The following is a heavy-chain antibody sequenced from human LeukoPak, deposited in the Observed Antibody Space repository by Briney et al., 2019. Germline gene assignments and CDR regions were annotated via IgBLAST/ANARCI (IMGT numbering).Heavy chain of an antibody. J-gene: IGHJ4*02. V-gene: IGHV1-2*06. CDR2: INPNSGGT. CDR1: GYTFTSYD. CDR3: ARVEDVWGSYRIDY. Sequence: GASVKVSCKASGYTFTSYDINWVRQATGQGLEWMGRINPNSGGTNYAQKFQGRVTMTRDTSTSTAYMELSRLRSDDTAVYYCARVEDVWGSYRIDYWGQGTLVTVSS. D-gene: IGHD3-16*02.